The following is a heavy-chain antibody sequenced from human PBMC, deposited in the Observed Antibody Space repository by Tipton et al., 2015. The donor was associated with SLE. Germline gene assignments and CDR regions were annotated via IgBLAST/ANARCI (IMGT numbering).Heavy chain of an antibody. Sequence: TLSLTCTVSGVSISTYYWSWIRQPPGKGLEWIGYIYTSGSTNYNPSLKSRVTISVDTSKNQFSLKLSSVTAADTAVYYCARDRRLIAAPSFWWYFDLWGRGTLVTVSS. CDR2: IYTSGST. V-gene: IGHV4-4*08. J-gene: IGHJ2*01. CDR1: GVSISTYY. CDR3: ARDRRLIAAPSFWWYFDL. D-gene: IGHD6-13*01.